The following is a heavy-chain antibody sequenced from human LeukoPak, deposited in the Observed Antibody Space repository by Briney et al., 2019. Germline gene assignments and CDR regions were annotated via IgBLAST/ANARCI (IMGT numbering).Heavy chain of an antibody. CDR2: IDPSDSYT. J-gene: IGHJ5*02. Sequence: GESLRISCKGSGYSFTSYWISWVRQMPGKGLEWMGRIDPSDSYTNYSPSFQGHVTILADKSIGTAYLQWSSLKASDTAMYYCARPIAAATPWFDPWGQGTLVTVSS. V-gene: IGHV5-10-1*01. CDR1: GYSFTSYW. D-gene: IGHD6-13*01. CDR3: ARPIAAATPWFDP.